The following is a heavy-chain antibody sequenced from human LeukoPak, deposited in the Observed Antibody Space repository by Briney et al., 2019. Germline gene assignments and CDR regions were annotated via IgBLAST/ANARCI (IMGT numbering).Heavy chain of an antibody. CDR2: MNPNSGNT. V-gene: IGHV1-8*01. J-gene: IGHJ6*03. CDR1: GYTFTSYD. D-gene: IGHD2/OR15-2a*01. Sequence: ASVKVSCKASGYTFTSYDIKWVRQATGRGLEWMGWMNPNSGNTGYAQKFQGRVTMTRNTSISTAYIELSSLRSEDTAVYYCARGLYRDYYYYMDVWGKGTTVTVSS. CDR3: ARGLYRDYYYYMDV.